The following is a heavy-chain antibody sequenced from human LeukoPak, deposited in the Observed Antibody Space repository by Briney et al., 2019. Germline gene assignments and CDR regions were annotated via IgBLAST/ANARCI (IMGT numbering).Heavy chain of an antibody. J-gene: IGHJ3*02. Sequence: SETLSLTCTVSGYSTSSGYSWGWIRQPPAKGLEWIGSIYHSGSTYYNPSLKSRVTISVDTSKNPFSLKLSSVTAADTAVYYCARDKRLVRAFDIWGQGTMVTVSS. D-gene: IGHD6-6*01. CDR2: IYHSGST. CDR1: GYSTSSGYS. CDR3: ARDKRLVRAFDI. V-gene: IGHV4-38-2*02.